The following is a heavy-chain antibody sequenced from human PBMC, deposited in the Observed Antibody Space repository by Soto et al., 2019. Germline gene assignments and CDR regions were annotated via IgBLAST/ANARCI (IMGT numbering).Heavy chain of an antibody. CDR2: MNPNSGNT. V-gene: IGHV1-8*01. CDR1: GYTFTSYD. J-gene: IGHJ5*02. D-gene: IGHD3-10*01. Sequence: ASVKVSCKASGYTFTSYDINWVRQATGQGLEWMGWMNPNSGNTGYAQKFLGRVTMTRNTSISTAYMELSSLRSEDTAVYYCARVLYGSGTNWFDPWGQGALVTVSS. CDR3: ARVLYGSGTNWFDP.